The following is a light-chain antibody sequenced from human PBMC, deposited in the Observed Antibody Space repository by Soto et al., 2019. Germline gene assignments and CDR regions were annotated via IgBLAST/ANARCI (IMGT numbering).Light chain of an antibody. CDR3: QQCGSSPWT. CDR1: QSVSSYY. J-gene: IGKJ1*01. Sequence: EIVLTQSPGTLSLSPGERATLSCRASQSVSSYYLAWYQQKPGQAPRLLIYAASSRATGIPDRFSGGGSGTDFTLTISRLEPEDFAVYYCQQCGSSPWTFDQGTKVEIK. CDR2: AAS. V-gene: IGKV3-20*01.